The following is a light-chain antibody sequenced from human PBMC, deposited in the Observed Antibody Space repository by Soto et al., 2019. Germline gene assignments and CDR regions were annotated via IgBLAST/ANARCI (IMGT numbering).Light chain of an antibody. J-gene: IGKJ4*01. CDR1: QSVGSS. Sequence: EIVLTQSPATLSLSPGERATLSCRASQSVGSSLAWYQQKPGQPPSLLIYDSSNKATGIPARFSCSGSGTDFTLTISSLEPEDFAVYYCQQRRELFSFGGGTKVEIK. CDR2: DSS. CDR3: QQRRELFS. V-gene: IGKV3-11*01.